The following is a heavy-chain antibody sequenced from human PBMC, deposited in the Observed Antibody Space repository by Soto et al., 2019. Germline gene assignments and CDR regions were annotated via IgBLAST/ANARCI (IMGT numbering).Heavy chain of an antibody. CDR3: AHRLATYCGGDCSTYFDY. CDR1: GFSLSTSGVG. CDR2: IYLDYDK. V-gene: IGHV2-5*02. D-gene: IGHD2-21*02. J-gene: IGHJ4*02. Sequence: QITLKESGPSLVKPTQTLTLTCTFSGFSLSTSGVGVGWIRQPPGKALEWLALIYLDYDKRYSPSLKSRLTITKDTSKNQVVLTMTNMDPVDTATYYCAHRLATYCGGDCSTYFDYWCQGTLVTVSS.